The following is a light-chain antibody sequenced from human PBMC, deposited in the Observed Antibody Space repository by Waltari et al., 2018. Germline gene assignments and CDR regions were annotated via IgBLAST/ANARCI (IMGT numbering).Light chain of an antibody. V-gene: IGLV8-61*01. CDR1: SGSVSSTSY. Sequence: QTVVTQEPSLSVSPGGTVTLTCALSSGSVSSTSYPTWYQQTPGLPPRTLVYKGISRSSGVPDRFSGSIRGHTAALPITGAQADDESDYYCSMYMGSGVWVFGGGTKLTVL. J-gene: IGLJ3*02. CDR2: KGI. CDR3: SMYMGSGVWV.